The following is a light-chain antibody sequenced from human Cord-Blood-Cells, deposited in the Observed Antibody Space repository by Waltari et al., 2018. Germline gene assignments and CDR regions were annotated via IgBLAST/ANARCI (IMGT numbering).Light chain of an antibody. J-gene: IGLJ2*01. V-gene: IGLV2-11*01. Sequence: QSALPQPRSVSGSPGQSVTISCTGTSSHVGGYHYVSWYQQHPDKAPKLMIYEVSKRPSGVPDLFSGSKSGNTASLTIAGLQAEDEAYYYCCSYAGSYTDVVFGGGTKLTVL. CDR1: SSHVGGYHY. CDR3: CSYAGSYTDVV. CDR2: EVS.